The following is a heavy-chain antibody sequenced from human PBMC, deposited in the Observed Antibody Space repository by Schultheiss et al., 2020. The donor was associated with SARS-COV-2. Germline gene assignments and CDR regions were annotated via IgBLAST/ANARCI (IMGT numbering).Heavy chain of an antibody. CDR2: ISGSGGST. CDR1: GFTFSSYG. D-gene: IGHD1-7*01. CDR3: ARLTELRGFDI. J-gene: IGHJ3*02. V-gene: IGHV3-23*01. Sequence: GESLKISCAASGFTFSSYGMHLVRQAPGKGLEWVSAISGSGGSTYYADSVKGRFTISRDNSKNTLYLQMNSLRAEDTAVYYCARLTELRGFDIWGQGTMVTVSS.